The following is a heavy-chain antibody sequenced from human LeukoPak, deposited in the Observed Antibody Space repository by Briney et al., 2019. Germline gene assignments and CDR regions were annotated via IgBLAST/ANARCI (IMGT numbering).Heavy chain of an antibody. CDR3: ARAPLWFGETPFDH. Sequence: ASVKVSCKASGYTFTTYGLSWVRQAPGQGLEWMGWISAYNGNTNYAQNLQGRVTMTTDTSTSTAYLELRSLRYDDTAVYYCARAPLWFGETPFDHWGQGTLVTISS. D-gene: IGHD3-10*01. CDR2: ISAYNGNT. J-gene: IGHJ4*02. V-gene: IGHV1-18*01. CDR1: GYTFTTYG.